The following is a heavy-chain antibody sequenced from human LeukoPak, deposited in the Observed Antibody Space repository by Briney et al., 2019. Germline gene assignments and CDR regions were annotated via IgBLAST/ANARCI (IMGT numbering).Heavy chain of an antibody. J-gene: IGHJ5*02. CDR3: ARDGPDRAAWFDP. D-gene: IGHD3-22*01. CDR1: GYTFSSYG. V-gene: IGHV1-18*01. Sequence: ASVKVSCEASGYTFSSYGISWVRQAPVQGLEWMGWISDYNGNTNYAQKVQGRVTMTTDPFTSTAYMELRSLRSDDTAVYYCARDGPDRAAWFDPWGQGTLVTVSS. CDR2: ISDYNGNT.